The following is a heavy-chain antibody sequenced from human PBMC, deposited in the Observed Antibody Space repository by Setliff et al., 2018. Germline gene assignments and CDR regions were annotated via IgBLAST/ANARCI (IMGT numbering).Heavy chain of an antibody. CDR1: GFTFSSYA. V-gene: IGHV3-48*04. Sequence: GGSLRLSCAASGFTFSSYAMSWVRQAPGKGLEWVSAISGSGSTIYYADSVKGRFTISRDNAKNSLYLQMNSLRAEDTAVYYCARVTKPAAISYYYYMDVWGKGTTVTVSS. D-gene: IGHD2-2*01. CDR3: ARVTKPAAISYYYYMDV. J-gene: IGHJ6*03. CDR2: ISGSGSTI.